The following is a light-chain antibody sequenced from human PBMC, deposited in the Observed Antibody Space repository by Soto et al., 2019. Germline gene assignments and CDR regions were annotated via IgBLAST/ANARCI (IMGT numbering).Light chain of an antibody. CDR1: DYTIVRNY. V-gene: IGLV1-47*02. CDR3: AAWDDNLSGFYV. Sequence: QTVLTHLPSTSATPVQFVIFFISGIDYTIVRNYLNCYKQLPRTAPKLLIYSNSQRPSGVPDRFSGSKSGTSASRAISGLRSEDEEDYYCAAWDDNLSGFYVFGDGTKVTVL. CDR2: SNS. J-gene: IGLJ1*01.